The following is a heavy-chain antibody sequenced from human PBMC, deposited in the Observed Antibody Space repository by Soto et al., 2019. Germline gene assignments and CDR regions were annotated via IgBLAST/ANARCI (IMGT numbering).Heavy chain of an antibody. D-gene: IGHD6-13*01. CDR3: ATGGVAAAGTGHEPIYYYYYGMDV. V-gene: IGHV1-24*01. J-gene: IGHJ6*02. Sequence: ASVKVSCKVSGYTLTELSMHWVRQAPGKGLEWMGGFDPEDGETIYAQKFQGRVTMTEDTSTDTAYMELSSLRSEDTAVYYCATGGVAAAGTGHEPIYYYYYGMDVWGQGTTVTVSS. CDR2: FDPEDGET. CDR1: GYTLTELS.